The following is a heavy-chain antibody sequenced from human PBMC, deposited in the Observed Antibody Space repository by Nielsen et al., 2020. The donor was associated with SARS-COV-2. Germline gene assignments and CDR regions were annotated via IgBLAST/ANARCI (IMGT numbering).Heavy chain of an antibody. CDR2: IYYSGST. Sequence: SETLSLTCTVSGGSISSGGYYWSWIRQHPGKGLEWIGYIYYSGSTYYNPSLKSRVTISVDTSKNQFSLKLSSVTAADTAVYYCATTMGEYSRSDLGWFDPWGQGTLVTVSS. CDR3: ATTMGEYSRSDLGWFDP. J-gene: IGHJ5*02. CDR1: GGSISSGGYY. D-gene: IGHD6-6*01. V-gene: IGHV4-31*03.